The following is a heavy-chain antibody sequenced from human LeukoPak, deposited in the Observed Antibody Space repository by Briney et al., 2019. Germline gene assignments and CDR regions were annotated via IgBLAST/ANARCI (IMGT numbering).Heavy chain of an antibody. Sequence: SETLSLTCTVSGGSISTYYWSWIRHPPGKGLEWIGYIYTSGSTDYNPSPRSRVTISLDTSNNQFSLNLNSVTAADTAVYYCARSRGRKVTPLDYWGEGILVTVSS. CDR3: ARSRGRKVTPLDY. V-gene: IGHV4-4*09. CDR2: IYTSGST. D-gene: IGHD3-10*01. CDR1: GGSISTYY. J-gene: IGHJ4*02.